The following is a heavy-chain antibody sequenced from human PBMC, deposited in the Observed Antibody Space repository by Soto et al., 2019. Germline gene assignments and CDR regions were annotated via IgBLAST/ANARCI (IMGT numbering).Heavy chain of an antibody. CDR2: MNPNSGNT. V-gene: IGHV1-8*01. CDR1: GYTFTSYD. Sequence: QVQLVQSGAEVKKPGASVKVSCKAPGYTFTSYDINWVRQATGQGLEWMGWMNPNSGNTGYAQKFQGRVTMTRNTSISTAYMELSSLRSEDTAVYYCAREGSYSGSYGSSYAFDIWGQGTMVTVSS. J-gene: IGHJ3*02. D-gene: IGHD1-26*01. CDR3: AREGSYSGSYGSSYAFDI.